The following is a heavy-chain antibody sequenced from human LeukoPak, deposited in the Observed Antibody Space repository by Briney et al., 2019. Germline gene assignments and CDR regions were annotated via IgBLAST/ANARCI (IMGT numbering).Heavy chain of an antibody. V-gene: IGHV4-4*07. CDR1: GGSISSYY. Sequence: PSETLSLTCTVSGGSISSYYWSWIRQPAGKGLEWIGRIYTSGSTNYNPSLKSRVTISIDTSKNQFSLKLRSVTAADTAVYFCARNVTMVLPGQGAFDIWGQGTMVTVSS. D-gene: IGHD4/OR15-4a*01. J-gene: IGHJ3*02. CDR2: IYTSGST. CDR3: ARNVTMVLPGQGAFDI.